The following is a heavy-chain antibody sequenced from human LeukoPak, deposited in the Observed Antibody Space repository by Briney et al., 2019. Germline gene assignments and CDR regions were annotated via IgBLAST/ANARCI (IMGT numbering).Heavy chain of an antibody. V-gene: IGHV3-33*01. D-gene: IGHD5-18*01. CDR3: ARDLTAMAPGY. CDR1: GFTFNSYD. J-gene: IGHJ4*02. CDR2: IWYDGSNK. Sequence: GGSLRLSCAASGFTFNSYDMHWVRQAPGKGLEWVAVIWYDGSNKYYADSAKGRFTISRDNSKNTLYLQMNSLRAEDTAVYYCARDLTAMAPGYWGQGTLVTVSS.